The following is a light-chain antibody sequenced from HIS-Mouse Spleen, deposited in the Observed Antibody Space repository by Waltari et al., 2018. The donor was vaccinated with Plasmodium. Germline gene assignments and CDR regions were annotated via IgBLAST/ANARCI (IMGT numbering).Light chain of an antibody. Sequence: QSALTQPPSASGSPGQSVPISCTGTSSDVGGYHIVSWYQQNPGKAPNLMIYEVSKRPSGVPDRFSGSKSGNTASLTVSGLQAEDEADYYCSSYAGSNNLVFGGGTKLTVL. V-gene: IGLV2-8*01. CDR1: SSDVGGYHI. J-gene: IGLJ2*01. CDR2: EVS. CDR3: SSYAGSNNLV.